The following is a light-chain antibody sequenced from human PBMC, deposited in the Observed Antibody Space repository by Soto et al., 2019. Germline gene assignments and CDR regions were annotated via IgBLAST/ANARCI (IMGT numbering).Light chain of an antibody. Sequence: EIVMTQSPATLSVSPGERATLSCRASQSVGSSLAWYQQKPGQAPRLLIYGASTRATGIPERFSGSGSGTEFTLTISSLQSEDFAVYFCQQYTNWPKTFGQGTKVDIK. CDR1: QSVGSS. CDR2: GAS. V-gene: IGKV3D-15*01. CDR3: QQYTNWPKT. J-gene: IGKJ1*01.